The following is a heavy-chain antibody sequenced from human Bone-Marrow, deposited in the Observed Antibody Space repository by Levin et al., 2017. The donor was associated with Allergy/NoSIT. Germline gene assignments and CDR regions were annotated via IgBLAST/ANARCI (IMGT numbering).Heavy chain of an antibody. D-gene: IGHD2-21*02. J-gene: IGHJ3*02. V-gene: IGHV3-53*01. CDR3: ARARTQAYCGGDCYSSPIDAFDI. CDR1: GFTISSNY. CDR2: IYSGGST. Sequence: GESLKISCAASGFTISSNYMSWVRQAPGKGLEWVSVIYSGGSTYYADSVKGRFTISRDNSKNTQYLQMNSLRAEDTAVYYCARARTQAYCGGDCYSSPIDAFDIWGQGTMVTVSS.